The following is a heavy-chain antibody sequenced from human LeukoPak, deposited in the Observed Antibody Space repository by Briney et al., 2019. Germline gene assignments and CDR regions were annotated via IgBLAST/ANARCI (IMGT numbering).Heavy chain of an antibody. J-gene: IGHJ6*03. CDR1: GVSISNTVYY. CDR2: SFDGGNS. D-gene: IGHD3-22*01. CDR3: ATTSGYRNYYYYYIDV. Sequence: KPSATLSLTCAVSGVSISNTVYYWGWIRQAPGKGLEWIGTSFDGGNSYYNPSLKSRVTMSVDGSKNQFSLTLASVTAADTAVYYCATTSGYRNYYYYYIDVWGKGTTVTVSS. V-gene: IGHV4-39*01.